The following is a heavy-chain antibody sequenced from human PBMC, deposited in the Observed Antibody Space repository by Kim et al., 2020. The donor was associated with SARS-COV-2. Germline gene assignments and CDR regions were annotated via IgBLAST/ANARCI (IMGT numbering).Heavy chain of an antibody. CDR2: INAGNGNT. D-gene: IGHD5-18*01. J-gene: IGHJ4*02. CDR1: GYTFTSYA. CDR3: ARDRVQLWNHNFDY. Sequence: ASVKVSCKASGYTFTSYAMHWVRQATGQRLEWMGWINAGNGNTKYSQKFQGRVTITRDTSASTAYMELSSLRSEDTAVYYCARDRVQLWNHNFDYWGQGTLVTVSS. V-gene: IGHV1-3*01.